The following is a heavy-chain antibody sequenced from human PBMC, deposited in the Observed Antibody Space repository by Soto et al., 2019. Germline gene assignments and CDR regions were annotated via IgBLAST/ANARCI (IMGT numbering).Heavy chain of an antibody. CDR2: IYYSGST. Sequence: PSETLSLTCTVSGGSISSSSYYWGWIRQPPGKGLEWIGSIYYSGSTYYNPSLKSRVTISVDTSKNQFSLKLSSVTAADTAVYYCARRTGYCTNGVCYRDKYNWFDPRGQGTLVTVSS. V-gene: IGHV4-39*01. CDR1: GGSISSSSYY. D-gene: IGHD2-8*01. CDR3: ARRTGYCTNGVCYRDKYNWFDP. J-gene: IGHJ5*02.